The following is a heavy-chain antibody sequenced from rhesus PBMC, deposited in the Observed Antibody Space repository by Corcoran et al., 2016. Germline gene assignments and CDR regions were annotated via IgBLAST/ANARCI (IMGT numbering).Heavy chain of an antibody. J-gene: IGHJ4*01. V-gene: IGHV5-2*01. CDR2: IDPCDSDT. Sequence: EVQLVQSGAEVKRPGESLKISCKTSGYSFTSSWIRWVRQMPGKGLEWMWAIDPCDSDTIYRPSSQGQVTMSADKSISTAYLQWSSLKASDSATYYCAKESAAADHFDYWGQGVLVTVSS. CDR3: AKESAAADHFDY. D-gene: IGHD6-31*01. CDR1: GYSFTSSW.